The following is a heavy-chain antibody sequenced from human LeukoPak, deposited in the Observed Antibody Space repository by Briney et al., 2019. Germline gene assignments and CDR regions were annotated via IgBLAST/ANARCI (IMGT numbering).Heavy chain of an antibody. CDR3: ARPFPYSSRPWYFDL. J-gene: IGHJ2*01. Sequence: SQTLSLTCTVSGGSISSGGYYWSWIRQPPGKGLEWIGYIYYSGSTNYNPSLKSRVTISVDTSKNQFSLKLSSVTAADTAVYYCARPFPYSSRPWYFDLWGRGTLVTVSS. D-gene: IGHD6-13*01. CDR2: IYYSGST. V-gene: IGHV4-61*08. CDR1: GGSISSGGYY.